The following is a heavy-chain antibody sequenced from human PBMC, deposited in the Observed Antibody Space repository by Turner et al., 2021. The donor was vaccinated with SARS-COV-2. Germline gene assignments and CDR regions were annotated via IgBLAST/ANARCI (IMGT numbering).Heavy chain of an antibody. Sequence: EVQLVESGGGLVQPGGSLRLSCAASGFTFSSYEMNWVRQAPGKGLEWVSYISSSGSTIYYADSVKGRFTISRDNAKNSLYLQMNSLRAEDTALYYCARRNRETTQKAGSGSPLFYFDYWGQGTLVTVSS. CDR1: GFTFSSYE. J-gene: IGHJ4*02. CDR3: ARRNRETTQKAGSGSPLFYFDY. V-gene: IGHV3-48*03. CDR2: ISSSGSTI. D-gene: IGHD3-22*01.